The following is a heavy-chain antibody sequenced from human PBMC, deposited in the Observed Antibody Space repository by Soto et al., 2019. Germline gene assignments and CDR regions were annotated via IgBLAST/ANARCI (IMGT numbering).Heavy chain of an antibody. Sequence: LGESLKISCKGSGYSFTIYWIGWVRQMPGKGLEWMGIIYPGDSDTRYSPSFQGQVTISADKSISTAYLQWSSLKASDTAMYYCARQTRRAYSSTTDSFYYYYGMDGWGQGTTVTVSS. CDR3: ARQTRRAYSSTTDSFYYYYGMDG. CDR1: GYSFTIYW. J-gene: IGHJ6*02. CDR2: IYPGDSDT. D-gene: IGHD2-2*01. V-gene: IGHV5-51*01.